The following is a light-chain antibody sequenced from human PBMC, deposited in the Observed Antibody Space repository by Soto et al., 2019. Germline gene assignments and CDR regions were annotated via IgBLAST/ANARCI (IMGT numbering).Light chain of an antibody. CDR1: QDIGIN. J-gene: IGKJ1*01. Sequence: DIQMTQSPSSLSASVGDRVTMTCRASQDIGINLGWFQQKPGKAPKRLIYVASSLQSGVPSRFSGSGSWTDFTLTISSLQPEDFASYFCLQHNAYPWTFGQGTKVEV. CDR2: VAS. V-gene: IGKV1-17*01. CDR3: LQHNAYPWT.